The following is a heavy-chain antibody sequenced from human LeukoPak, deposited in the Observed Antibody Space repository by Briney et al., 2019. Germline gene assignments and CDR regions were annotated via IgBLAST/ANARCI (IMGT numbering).Heavy chain of an antibody. CDR2: IYYSGST. CDR1: GGSISSYY. Sequence: PSETLFLTCTVSGGSISSYYWSWIRQPPGKGLEWIGYIYYSGSTNYNPSLKSRVTISVDTSKNQFSLKLSSVTAADTAVYYCARGEPTYYYDSSGYWYFDLWGRGTLVTVSS. CDR3: ARGEPTYYYDSSGYWYFDL. V-gene: IGHV4-59*01. J-gene: IGHJ2*01. D-gene: IGHD3-22*01.